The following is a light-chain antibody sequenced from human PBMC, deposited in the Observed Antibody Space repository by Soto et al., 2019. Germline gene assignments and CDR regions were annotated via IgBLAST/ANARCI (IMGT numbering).Light chain of an antibody. CDR1: QSVSSSY. J-gene: IGKJ2*01. Sequence: EIVLTQSPGTLSLSPGERATLSCRSSQSVSSSYLAWYQQQPGQAPRLLIYGASIRATGIPDRFSGYGSGTDFTLTISRLEPEDFAVYYCHQYGSSHTFGQGTKLEIK. V-gene: IGKV3-20*01. CDR2: GAS. CDR3: HQYGSSHT.